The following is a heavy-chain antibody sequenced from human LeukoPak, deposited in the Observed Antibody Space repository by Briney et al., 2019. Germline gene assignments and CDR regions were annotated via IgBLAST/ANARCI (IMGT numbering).Heavy chain of an antibody. CDR2: ISAYNGNT. D-gene: IGHD3-22*01. J-gene: IGHJ4*02. CDR3: ARVPGYYDSSGYLEIFDY. Sequence: ASVKVSCKASGYTFTSYGISWVRQAPGQGLEWMGWISAYNGNTNYAQKLQGRVTMTTDTSTSTAYMELRSLRSDDTAVYCCARVPGYYDSSGYLEIFDYWGQGTLVTVSS. CDR1: GYTFTSYG. V-gene: IGHV1-18*01.